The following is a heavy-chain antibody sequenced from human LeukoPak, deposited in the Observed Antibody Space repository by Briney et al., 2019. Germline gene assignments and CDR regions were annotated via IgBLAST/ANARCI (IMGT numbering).Heavy chain of an antibody. Sequence: GGSLRLSCPASGFTFSSFAMSWVRQAPGKGLEWVSAISGIGGAPYYADSVRGRFTISRDNSKNTLYLQMNSLRAEDTAVYYCAKAGDSSGYYYHYDFWGQGTLVTVSS. CDR3: AKAGDSSGYYYHYDF. J-gene: IGHJ4*02. CDR2: ISGIGGAP. CDR1: GFTFSSFA. D-gene: IGHD3-22*01. V-gene: IGHV3-23*01.